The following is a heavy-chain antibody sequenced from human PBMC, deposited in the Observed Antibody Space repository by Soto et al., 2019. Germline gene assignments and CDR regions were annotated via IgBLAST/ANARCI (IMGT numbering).Heavy chain of an antibody. Sequence: GASVKVSCKASGGTFSSYAISWVRQAPGQGLEWMGGIIPIFGTANYAQKFQGRVTITADVSTSTAYMELSSLRSEDTAVYYCARAGSDYYDSSGPSYYFEYWGQGTLATVSS. CDR3: ARAGSDYYDSSGPSYYFEY. CDR1: GGTFSSYA. CDR2: IIPIFGTA. D-gene: IGHD3-22*01. J-gene: IGHJ4*02. V-gene: IGHV1-69*13.